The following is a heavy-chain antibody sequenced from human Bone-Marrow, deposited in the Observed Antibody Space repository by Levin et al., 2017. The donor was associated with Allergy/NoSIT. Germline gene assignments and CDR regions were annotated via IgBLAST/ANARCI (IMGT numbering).Heavy chain of an antibody. D-gene: IGHD3-22*01. J-gene: IGHJ4*02. CDR1: GFTFSSYA. V-gene: IGHV3-23*01. CDR3: ASGYYYDSSGYYPAFDY. Sequence: GGSLRLSCAASGFTFSSYAMSWVRQAPGKGLEWVSAISASGGSTYYADSLKGRFTISRDNSKNTLSLQMNSLRAEDTAVYYCASGYYYDSSGYYPAFDYWGQGTLVTVS. CDR2: ISASGGST.